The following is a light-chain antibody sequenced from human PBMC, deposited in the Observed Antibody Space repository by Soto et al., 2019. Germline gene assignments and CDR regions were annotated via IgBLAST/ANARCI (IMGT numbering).Light chain of an antibody. CDR2: GTS. CDR3: LQHETYPRT. V-gene: IGKV1-17*01. J-gene: IGKJ1*01. CDR1: QGIRNN. Sequence: DIQMTPSPSSLFASVGDRVSITCRASQGIRNNLGWYQQRPGKAPKRLIYGTSNLQTGVPSRFSGSGYGTDFTLTISSLQPEDFATYYCLQHETYPRTFGQGTKVDIK.